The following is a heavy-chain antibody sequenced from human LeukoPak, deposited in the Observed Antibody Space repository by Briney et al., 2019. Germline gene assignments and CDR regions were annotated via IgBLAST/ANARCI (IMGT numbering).Heavy chain of an antibody. CDR3: ARHISSGGTYAHFDY. V-gene: IGHV4-59*08. Sequence: PSETLSLTCTVSGSMYNYYWSWIRQPPGKGLEWIGCIHYNGITNYNPSLKSRVTMSLDTSKNQVSLKLNSVTAADTAVYYCARHISSGGTYAHFDYWGQGTLVTVSP. CDR2: IHYNGIT. D-gene: IGHD1-26*01. J-gene: IGHJ4*02. CDR1: GSMYNYY.